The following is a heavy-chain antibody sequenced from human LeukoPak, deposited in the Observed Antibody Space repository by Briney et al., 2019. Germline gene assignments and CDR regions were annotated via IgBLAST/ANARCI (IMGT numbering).Heavy chain of an antibody. J-gene: IGHJ4*02. V-gene: IGHV3-23*01. CDR3: AKDYNFWSGYYSPTRGYFDY. CDR1: GFTFSGYA. CDR2: ISGSGGST. Sequence: GGSLRLSCAASGFTFSGYAMSWVRQAPGKGLEWVSAISGSGGSTYYADSVKGRFTISRDNSKNTLYLQMNSLRAEDAAVYYCAKDYNFWSGYYSPTRGYFDYWGQGTLVTVSS. D-gene: IGHD3-3*01.